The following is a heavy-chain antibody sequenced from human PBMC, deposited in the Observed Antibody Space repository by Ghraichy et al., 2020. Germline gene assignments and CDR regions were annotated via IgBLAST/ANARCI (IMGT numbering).Heavy chain of an antibody. Sequence: GESLNISCAASGFSFSSFYMHWVRQAPGQGLVWVSRIDGAGRTTTYADLVKGRFTVSRDNAKNTLELQMNSLRAEDTGAYYCASSYYSYGLDVWGQGTTVNVSS. V-gene: IGHV3-74*01. CDR1: GFSFSSFY. D-gene: IGHD3-10*01. CDR3: ASSYYSYGLDV. J-gene: IGHJ6*02. CDR2: IDGAGRTT.